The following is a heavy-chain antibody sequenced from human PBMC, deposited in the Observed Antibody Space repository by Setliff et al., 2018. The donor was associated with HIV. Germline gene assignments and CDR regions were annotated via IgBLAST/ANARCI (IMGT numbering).Heavy chain of an antibody. J-gene: IGHJ3*02. D-gene: IGHD5-18*01. CDR2: INQDGSEK. CDR1: GFTFSSHW. V-gene: IGHV3-7*03. CDR3: ARDDSNGNTDAFDI. Sequence: GGSLRLSCAVSGFTFSSHWMVWVRQAPGKGLEWVANINQDGSEKNYVDSVKGRFTISRDNAKNSLYLQMTSLRAEDTAVYYCARDDSNGNTDAFDIWGQGTTVTVS.